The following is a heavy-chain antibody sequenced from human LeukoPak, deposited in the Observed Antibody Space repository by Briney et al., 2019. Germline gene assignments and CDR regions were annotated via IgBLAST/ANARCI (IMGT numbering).Heavy chain of an antibody. D-gene: IGHD3-10*01. Sequence: GGSLRLSCAASGFTVSSNYMSWVRQAPGKGLEWVSVIYSDGSTYYADSVKGRFTISRDNSKNTLYLQMNSLRAEDTAVYYCARGFSMIRGVNAFDIWGQGTMVTVSS. CDR2: IYSDGST. V-gene: IGHV3-53*01. J-gene: IGHJ3*02. CDR1: GFTVSSNY. CDR3: ARGFSMIRGVNAFDI.